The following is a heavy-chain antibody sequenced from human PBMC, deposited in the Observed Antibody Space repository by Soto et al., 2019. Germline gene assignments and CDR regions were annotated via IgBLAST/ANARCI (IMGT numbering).Heavy chain of an antibody. J-gene: IGHJ3*02. Sequence: ASVKVSCKASGYTFTSYGISWVRQAPGQGLEWMGWISAYNGNTNYAQKLQGRVTMTTDTSKSTAYMELRSLRSDDTAVYYCARDRRSYNWNDGGAFDIWGQGTMVTVSS. V-gene: IGHV1-18*01. D-gene: IGHD1-1*01. CDR3: ARDRRSYNWNDGGAFDI. CDR1: GYTFTSYG. CDR2: ISAYNGNT.